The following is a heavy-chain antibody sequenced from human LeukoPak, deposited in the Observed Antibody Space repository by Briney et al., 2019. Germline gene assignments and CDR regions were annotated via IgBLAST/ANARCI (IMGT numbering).Heavy chain of an antibody. CDR1: GYTFTSYG. CDR3: ASQPSDILTGYYFGFDY. J-gene: IGHJ4*02. V-gene: IGHV1-69*13. D-gene: IGHD3-9*01. CDR2: IIPIFGTA. Sequence: GASVKVSCKASGYTFTSYGISWVRQAPGQGLEWMGGIIPIFGTANYAQKFQGRVTITADESTSTAYMELSSLRSEDTAVYYCASQPSDILTGYYFGFDYWGQGTLVTVSS.